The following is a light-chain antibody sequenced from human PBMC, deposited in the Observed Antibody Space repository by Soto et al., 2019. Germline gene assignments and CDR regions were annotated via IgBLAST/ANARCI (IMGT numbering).Light chain of an antibody. CDR1: QSVSSN. J-gene: IGKJ5*01. CDR3: QQYNNWRPIT. CDR2: GAS. V-gene: IGKV3-15*01. Sequence: EIVMTQSPATLSVSPGERATLSCRASQSVSSNLAWYQQKPGQAPRLLIYGASTRATGIPARFSGSGSGTECTHTISSLQSEDFALYYWQQYNNWRPITFGQGTRLEIK.